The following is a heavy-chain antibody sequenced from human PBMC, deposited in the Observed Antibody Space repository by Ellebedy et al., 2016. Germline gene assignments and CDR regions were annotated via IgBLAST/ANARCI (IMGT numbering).Heavy chain of an antibody. J-gene: IGHJ4*02. CDR3: ARHEMVTWFGGYFDY. CDR2: IYYSGST. V-gene: IGHV4-59*08. D-gene: IGHD3-10*01. CDR1: GGSISSYY. Sequence: SETLSLTCTVSGGSISSYYWSWIRQPPGKGLEWIGYIYYSGSTNYNPSLKSRVTISVDTSKNQFSLKLSSVTAADTAVYYRARHEMVTWFGGYFDYWGQGTLVTVSS.